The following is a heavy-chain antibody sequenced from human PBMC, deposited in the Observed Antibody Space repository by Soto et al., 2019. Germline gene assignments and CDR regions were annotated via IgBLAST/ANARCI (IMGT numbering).Heavy chain of an antibody. D-gene: IGHD2-2*01. Sequence: GGSLRLSCAASGFTFSNAWMSWVRQAPGKGLEWVGRIKSKTDGGTTDYAAPVKGRFTISRDDSKNTLYLQMNSLKTGDTAVYYCTTDGTYCSSTSCYPIPGGHWFDPWGQGTLVTVSS. J-gene: IGHJ5*02. V-gene: IGHV3-15*01. CDR2: IKSKTDGGTT. CDR1: GFTFSNAW. CDR3: TTDGTYCSSTSCYPIPGGHWFDP.